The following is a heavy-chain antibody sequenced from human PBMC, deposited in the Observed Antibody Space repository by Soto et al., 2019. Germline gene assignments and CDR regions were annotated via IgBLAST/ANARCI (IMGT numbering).Heavy chain of an antibody. Sequence: ASVKVSCKASGGTFSSYAISWVRQAPGQGLEWMGGIIPIFGTANYAQKFQGRVTITADESTSTAYMKLSSVTAADTAVYYCARDHIAEGWFDPWGQGTLVTVSS. CDR3: ARDHIAEGWFDP. CDR1: GGTFSSYA. CDR2: IIPIFGTA. V-gene: IGHV1-69*13. D-gene: IGHD2-21*01. J-gene: IGHJ5*02.